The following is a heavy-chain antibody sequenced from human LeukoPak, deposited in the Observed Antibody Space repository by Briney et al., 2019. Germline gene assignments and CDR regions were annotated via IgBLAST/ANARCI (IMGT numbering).Heavy chain of an antibody. CDR3: ATGWPRYSGSYHDAPTFDY. V-gene: IGHV1-24*01. CDR2: FDLEDGET. Sequence: ASVKVSCKVSGYTLTELSMHWVRQAPGKRLEWMANFDLEDGETIYAQKFQGRVTMTEDTSTDTAYMELSSLRSEDTAVYYCATGWPRYSGSYHDAPTFDYWGQGTLVTVSS. CDR1: GYTLTELS. J-gene: IGHJ4*02. D-gene: IGHD1-26*01.